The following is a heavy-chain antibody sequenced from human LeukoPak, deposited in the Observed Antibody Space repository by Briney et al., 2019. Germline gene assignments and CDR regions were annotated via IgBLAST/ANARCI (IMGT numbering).Heavy chain of an antibody. V-gene: IGHV4-59*12. J-gene: IGHJ4*02. CDR1: GGSISNKY. CDR2: IYYSGST. CDR3: ARVEGLGGRKIDY. D-gene: IGHD1-14*01. Sequence: SETLSLTCTVSGGSISNKYWSWIRQPPGKGLEWIGYIYYSGSTNYNPSLKSRVTILVDTSKNQFSLKLSSVTAADTAVYYCARVEGLGGRKIDYWGQGTLVTVSS.